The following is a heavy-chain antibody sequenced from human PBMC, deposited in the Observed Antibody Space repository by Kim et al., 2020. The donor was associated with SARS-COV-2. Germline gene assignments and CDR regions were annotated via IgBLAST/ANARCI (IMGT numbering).Heavy chain of an antibody. J-gene: IGHJ4*02. CDR1: GFTFSSYG. D-gene: IGHD2-15*01. CDR2: ISYDGSNK. Sequence: GGSLRLSCAASGFTFSSYGMHWVRQAPGKGLEWVAVISYDGSNKYYADSVKGRFTISRDNSKNTLYLQMNSLRAEDTAVYYCAKGGVVAARSNYFDYWGQGTLVTVSS. CDR3: AKGGVVAARSNYFDY. V-gene: IGHV3-30*18.